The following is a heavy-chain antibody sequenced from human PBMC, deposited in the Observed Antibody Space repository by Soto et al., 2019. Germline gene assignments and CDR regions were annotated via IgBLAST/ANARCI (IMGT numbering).Heavy chain of an antibody. D-gene: IGHD3-3*01. CDR1: GYTFTSYD. CDR2: MNPNSGNT. CDR3: ATSLRFLEWLPNY. J-gene: IGHJ4*02. Sequence: GASVKVSCKASGYTFTSYDINWVRQATGQGLEWMGWMNPNSGNTGYAQKFQGRVTMTRDTSISTAYMELSSLRSEDTAVYYCATSLRFLEWLPNYWGQGTLVTVSS. V-gene: IGHV1-8*01.